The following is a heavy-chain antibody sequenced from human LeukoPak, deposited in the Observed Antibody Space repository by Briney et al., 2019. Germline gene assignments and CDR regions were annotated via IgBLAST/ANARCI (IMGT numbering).Heavy chain of an antibody. CDR1: GFTFSSYW. J-gene: IGHJ4*02. CDR3: ARGSLPDDYYDSSGYFDY. CDR2: IKQDGSEK. V-gene: IGHV3-7*01. Sequence: GGSLRLSCAASGFTFSSYWMSWVRQAPGKGLEWVANIKQDGSEKYYVDSVKGRFTISRDNAKNSLYLQMNSLRAEDTAVYYCARGSLPDDYYDSSGYFDYWGQGTLVTVSS. D-gene: IGHD3-22*01.